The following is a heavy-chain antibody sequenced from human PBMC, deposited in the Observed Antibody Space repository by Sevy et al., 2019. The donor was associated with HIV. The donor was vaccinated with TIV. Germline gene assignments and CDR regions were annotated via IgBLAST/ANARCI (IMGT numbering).Heavy chain of an antibody. Sequence: GGSLRLSCAASGFTFSSYSMNWVRQAPGKELEWVSYISSSSSTIYYADSVKGRFTISRDNAKNSLYLQMNSLRDEDTAVYYCARVLTDILTGYMDIVYGMDVWGQGTTVTVSS. J-gene: IGHJ6*02. V-gene: IGHV3-48*02. CDR2: ISSSSSTI. D-gene: IGHD3-9*01. CDR3: ARVLTDILTGYMDIVYGMDV. CDR1: GFTFSSYS.